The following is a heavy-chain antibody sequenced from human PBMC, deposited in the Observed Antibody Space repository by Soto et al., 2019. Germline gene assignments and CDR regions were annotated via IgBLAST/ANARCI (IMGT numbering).Heavy chain of an antibody. V-gene: IGHV4-34*01. Sequence: SETLSLTCAVYGGSFSGYYWSWIRQPPGKGLEWIGEINHSGSTNYNPSLKSRVTISVDTSKNQFSLKLSSVTAADTAVYYCARGTKQQQLVGRKSWYFDLWGRGTLVTVSS. CDR3: ARGTKQQQLVGRKSWYFDL. CDR2: INHSGST. CDR1: GGSFSGYY. J-gene: IGHJ2*01. D-gene: IGHD6-13*01.